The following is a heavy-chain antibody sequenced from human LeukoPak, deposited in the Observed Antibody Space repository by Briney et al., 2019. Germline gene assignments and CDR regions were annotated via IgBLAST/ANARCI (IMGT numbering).Heavy chain of an antibody. D-gene: IGHD6-13*01. CDR1: GFTFSSYW. V-gene: IGHV3-7*01. J-gene: IGHJ4*02. Sequence: GGSLRLSCAASGFTFSSYWMSWVRQAPGKGLEWVANIKQDGSEKYYVDSVKGRFTISRDNAKNSLYLQMNSLRAEDTAVYYCARYGSSWSKRAFDYWGQGTLVTVSS. CDR2: IKQDGSEK. CDR3: ARYGSSWSKRAFDY.